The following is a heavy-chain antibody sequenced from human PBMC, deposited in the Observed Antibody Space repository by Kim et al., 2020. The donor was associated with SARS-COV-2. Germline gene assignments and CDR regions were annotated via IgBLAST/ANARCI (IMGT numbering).Heavy chain of an antibody. CDR3: ARDAYCGGDCYSSLFDY. Sequence: QGRVTITADKSTSTAYMELSSLRSEDTAVYYCARDAYCGGDCYSSLFDYWGQGTLVTVSS. J-gene: IGHJ4*02. V-gene: IGHV1-69*04. D-gene: IGHD2-21*02.